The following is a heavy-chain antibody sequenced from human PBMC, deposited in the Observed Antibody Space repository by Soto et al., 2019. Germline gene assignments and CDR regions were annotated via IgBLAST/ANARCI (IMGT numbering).Heavy chain of an antibody. CDR2: ITNSGGTT. CDR3: VNLNFAARPGGAGNCVWFES. J-gene: IGHJ5*02. D-gene: IGHD3-10*01. Sequence: EVQLLESGGGLVQPGGSLRLSCAVSGLNFRNYGMSWVRQAPGKGLEWVSVITNSGGTTYYADSVKGRFTISRDNFRNTVDLQMNSMGAEDTALYYCVNLNFAARPGGAGNCVWFESWGQGNKVTVSS. CDR1: GLNFRNYG. V-gene: IGHV3-23*01.